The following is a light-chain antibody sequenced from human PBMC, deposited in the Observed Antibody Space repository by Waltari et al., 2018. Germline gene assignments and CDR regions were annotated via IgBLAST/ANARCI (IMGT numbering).Light chain of an antibody. Sequence: DIVMTQSPDSLAVSLGERATINCKSSQSVLYSSHNKNYLAWYQQTPGQPPKLLIYWASTRESGVPDRFSGSGSGTDFTLTISSLQAEDVSVYYCQQYYSTPWTFGQGIKVEIK. CDR1: QSVLYSSHNKNY. CDR2: WAS. J-gene: IGKJ1*01. CDR3: QQYYSTPWT. V-gene: IGKV4-1*01.